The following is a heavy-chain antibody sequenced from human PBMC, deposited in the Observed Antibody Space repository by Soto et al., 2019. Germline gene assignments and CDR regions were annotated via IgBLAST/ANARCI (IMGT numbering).Heavy chain of an antibody. D-gene: IGHD2-2*01. CDR2: VSGGGGRI. CDR3: AKRPASLVCFDY. Sequence: EVQLLESGGGLVQPGGSLRLSCAASGFTFSNYDMSWVRQAPGKGLEWVSTVSGGGGRIYYADSVKGRFNIPRDNSKTTLYMQMNSLRAEDTAVYYCAKRPASLVCFDYWGQGTLVTVSS. J-gene: IGHJ4*02. V-gene: IGHV3-23*01. CDR1: GFTFSNYD.